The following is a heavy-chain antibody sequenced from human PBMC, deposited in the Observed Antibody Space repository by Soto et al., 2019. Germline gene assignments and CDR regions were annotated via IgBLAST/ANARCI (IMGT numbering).Heavy chain of an antibody. CDR2: INHSGST. CDR1: GGSFSGYY. D-gene: IGHD5-18*01. J-gene: IGHJ4*02. CDR3: ARVPSRYSSGY. Sequence: SETLSLTCAVYGGSFSGYYWSWIRQPPGKGLEWIGEINHSGSTNYNPSLKSRVTISVDTSKNQFSLKLSSVTAADTAVYYCARVPSRYSSGYWGQGTLVTVSS. V-gene: IGHV4-34*01.